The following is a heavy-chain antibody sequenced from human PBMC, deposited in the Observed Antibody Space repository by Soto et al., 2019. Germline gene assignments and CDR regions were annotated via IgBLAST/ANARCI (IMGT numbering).Heavy chain of an antibody. CDR2: IYPGDSDT. V-gene: IGHV5-51*01. D-gene: IGHD6-19*01. CDR1: GYSFTSYW. CDR3: ARQGYSNGWRPFRFGMDV. J-gene: IGHJ6*02. Sequence: GESLKISCKGSGYSFTSYWIGWVRQMPGKGLEWMGIIYPGDSDTRYSPSFQGQVTISADKSISTAYLQWSSLKASDTAMYYCARQGYSNGWRPFRFGMDVWGQGTTVTVSS.